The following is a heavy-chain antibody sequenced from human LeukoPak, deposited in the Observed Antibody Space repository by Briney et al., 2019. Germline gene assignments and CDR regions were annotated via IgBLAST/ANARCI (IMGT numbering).Heavy chain of an antibody. J-gene: IGHJ4*02. CDR2: ISGSGGST. Sequence: PGGSLRLSCAASGFTFSSYAMSWVRQAPGKGLEWVSAISGSGGSTYYADSVKGRFTISRDNPKNTLYLQMNSLRAEDTAVYYCAKDRGAYGGNYFDYWGQGTLVTVSS. CDR3: AKDRGAYGGNYFDY. CDR1: GFTFSSYA. D-gene: IGHD4-17*01. V-gene: IGHV3-23*01.